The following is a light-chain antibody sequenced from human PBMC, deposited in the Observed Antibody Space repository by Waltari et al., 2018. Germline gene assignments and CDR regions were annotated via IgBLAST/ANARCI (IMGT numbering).Light chain of an antibody. CDR1: DIGSRD. Sequence: SYDLTQPLPVSVALGQTATIACGGDDIGSRDVPWYQQRPGQAPVLVMYTDNNRPSGIPERFSGSNSGNTATLTISRAQAGDEADYYCQVWDTSTALFGGGTKLTVL. V-gene: IGLV3-9*01. J-gene: IGLJ3*02. CDR3: QVWDTSTAL. CDR2: TDN.